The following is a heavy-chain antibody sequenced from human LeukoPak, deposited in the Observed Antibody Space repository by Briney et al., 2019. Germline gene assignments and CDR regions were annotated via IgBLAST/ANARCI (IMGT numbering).Heavy chain of an antibody. V-gene: IGHV3-21*04. CDR3: ARDLGSGWTPIDY. CDR2: ISSSGSYI. D-gene: IGHD6-19*01. CDR1: GFTFTSYT. Sequence: GGSLRLSCAASGFTFTSYTMNWVRQAPGKGLEWVSDISSSGSYIDYADSVKGRFTISRDNAKNSLFLQMNSLSAEDTAVYYCARDLGSGWTPIDYWGQGTLVTVSS. J-gene: IGHJ4*02.